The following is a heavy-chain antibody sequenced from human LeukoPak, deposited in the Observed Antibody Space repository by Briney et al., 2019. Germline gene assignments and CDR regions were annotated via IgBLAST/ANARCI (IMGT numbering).Heavy chain of an antibody. D-gene: IGHD1-7*01. CDR3: ARHRQAGTSHAVDY. J-gene: IGHJ4*02. CDR1: GDSVSSNSAA. Sequence: SQTLSFTCAISGDSVSSNSAAWNWIRQSPSRGLEWLGRTYYKSKWYNDYAVSVKSRITINPDTSKNQFSLQLNSVTPEDTAVYYCARHRQAGTSHAVDYWGQGILVTVSS. V-gene: IGHV6-1*01. CDR2: TYYKSKWYN.